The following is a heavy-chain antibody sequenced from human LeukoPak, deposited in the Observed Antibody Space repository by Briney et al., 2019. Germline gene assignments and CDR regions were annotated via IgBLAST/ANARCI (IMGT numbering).Heavy chain of an antibody. CDR1: GYIFSTYW. J-gene: IGHJ4*02. V-gene: IGHV5-51*01. D-gene: IGHD3-22*01. CDR2: IYPGDSET. Sequence: GESLKISCKGAGYIFSTYWIGWVRQMPGKGLEWMGIIYPGDSETRYSPSFQGQVTISADKSISTAYLQWSSLEASDTAMYYCARRIRKNYYDSSGYYFDYWGQGTLVTVSS. CDR3: ARRIRKNYYDSSGYYFDY.